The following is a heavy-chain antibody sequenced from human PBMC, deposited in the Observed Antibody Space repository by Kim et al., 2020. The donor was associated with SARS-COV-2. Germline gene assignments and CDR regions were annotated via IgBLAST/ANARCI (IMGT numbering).Heavy chain of an antibody. CDR3: AKDNRLVRGVIIGAFDI. CDR1: GFTFSSYA. CDR2: ISGSGGST. V-gene: IGHV3-23*01. D-gene: IGHD3-10*01. J-gene: IGHJ3*02. Sequence: GGSLRLSCAASGFTFSSYAMSWVRQAPGKGLEWVSAISGSGGSTYYADSVKGRFTISRDNSKNTLYLQMNSLRAEDTAVYYCAKDNRLVRGVIIGAFDIWGQGTMVTVSS.